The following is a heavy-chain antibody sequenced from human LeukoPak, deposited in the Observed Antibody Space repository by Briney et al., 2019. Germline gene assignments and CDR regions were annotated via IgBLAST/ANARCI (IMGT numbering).Heavy chain of an antibody. Sequence: SVKVSYKASGGTFSSYAISWVRQAPGQGLEWMGGIIPIFGTANYAQKFQGRVTITADESTSTAYMELSSLRSEDTAVNYCARESSGITMVRGVMKGFDYWGQGTLVTVSS. CDR3: ARESSGITMVRGVMKGFDY. J-gene: IGHJ4*02. V-gene: IGHV1-69*13. D-gene: IGHD3-10*01. CDR2: IIPIFGTA. CDR1: GGTFSSYA.